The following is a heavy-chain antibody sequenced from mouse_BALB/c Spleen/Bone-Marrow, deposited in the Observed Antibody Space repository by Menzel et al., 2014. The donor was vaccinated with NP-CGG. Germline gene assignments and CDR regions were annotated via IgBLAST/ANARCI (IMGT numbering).Heavy chain of an antibody. J-gene: IGHJ2*01. D-gene: IGHD4-1*01. CDR2: ISSGSSTI. Sequence: EVKLVESGGGLVQPGGSRKLSCAASGFTFSSFGMHWARQAPERGLEWVAYISSGSSTIFYADTVKGRFTISRDNPKNTLFLQMTSLRSEDTAVYYCTRGGNWEDFDYWGQGTTLTVSS. CDR1: GFTFSSFG. V-gene: IGHV5-17*02. CDR3: TRGGNWEDFDY.